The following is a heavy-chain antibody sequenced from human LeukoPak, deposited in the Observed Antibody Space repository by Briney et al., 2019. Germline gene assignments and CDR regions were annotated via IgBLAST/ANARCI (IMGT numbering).Heavy chain of an antibody. CDR1: TDSFSSHY. Sequence: SETLSLTCAVCTDSFSSHYWTWIRQPPGKGLEWIGYISYIGSTNYNPSLKSRVTISIDTSKNQFSLRLSSVTAADTAVYYCARDVVTVTKGFDIWGQGTMVSVSS. V-gene: IGHV4-59*11. D-gene: IGHD4-17*01. J-gene: IGHJ3*02. CDR3: ARDVVTVTKGFDI. CDR2: ISYIGST.